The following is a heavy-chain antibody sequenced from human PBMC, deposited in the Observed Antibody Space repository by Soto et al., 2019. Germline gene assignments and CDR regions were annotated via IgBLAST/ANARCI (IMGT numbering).Heavy chain of an antibody. D-gene: IGHD3-10*01. CDR3: ATRSGAYYMDV. CDR2: IYYGGST. CDR1: GGSISSYY. V-gene: IGHV4-59*01. J-gene: IGHJ6*03. Sequence: QVQLQESGPGLVKPSETLSLTCTFSGGSISSYYWSWIRQPPGKGLEWIGYIYYGGSTNYNPSLKSRVTISVDPSKNQFSLKLSSVTTADTAVYYCATRSGAYYMDVWGKGTTVTVSS.